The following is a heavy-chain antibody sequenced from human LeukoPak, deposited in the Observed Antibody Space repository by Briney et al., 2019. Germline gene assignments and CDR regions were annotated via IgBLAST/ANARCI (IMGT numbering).Heavy chain of an antibody. D-gene: IGHD5-18*01. J-gene: IGHJ4*02. CDR2: IKQDGSEK. V-gene: IGHV3-7*01. Sequence: GGSLRLSCAASGFTFSSYWMSWVRQAPGKGLEWVANIKQDGSEKYYVDSVKGRFTISRDNAKNSLYLQMNSLRAEDTAVYYCARDLPIDKAMVESNGFDYWGQGTLVTVSS. CDR3: ARDLPIDKAMVESNGFDY. CDR1: GFTFSSYW.